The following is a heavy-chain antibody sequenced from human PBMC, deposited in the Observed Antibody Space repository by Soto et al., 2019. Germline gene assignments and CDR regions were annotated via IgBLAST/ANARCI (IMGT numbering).Heavy chain of an antibody. J-gene: IGHJ5*02. CDR2: MSNSGST. Sequence: SETLSLTCTVSGVSTSSSSYYWGWVRQPPGEGLEWVGSMSNSGSTYYNPSLKRRVTISVDRSKNQFSLNLKSVIAADTAVYYCARHLGRGWFDPWGQGTLVTVSS. V-gene: IGHV4-39*01. CDR3: ARHLGRGWFDP. D-gene: IGHD7-27*01. CDR1: GVSTSSSSYY.